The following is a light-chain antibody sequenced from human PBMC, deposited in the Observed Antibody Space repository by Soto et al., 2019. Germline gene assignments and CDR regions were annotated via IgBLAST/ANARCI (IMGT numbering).Light chain of an antibody. CDR2: DAS. CDR1: QNVRSY. CDR3: QQRTNWPTST. Sequence: EIVLTQSPATLSLSPGERATLSCRASQNVRSYLAWYQQKPGQAPRLLIHDASSRATGIPDRFSDSGSGTDFTLTISSLEPEDSAVYYCQQRTNWPTSTFGQGTRLEIK. J-gene: IGKJ5*01. V-gene: IGKV3-11*01.